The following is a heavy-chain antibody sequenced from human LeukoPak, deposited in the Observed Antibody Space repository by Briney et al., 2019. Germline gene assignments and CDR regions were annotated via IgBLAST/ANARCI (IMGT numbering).Heavy chain of an antibody. V-gene: IGHV4-59*01. CDR1: GGSIRSSY. D-gene: IGHD7-27*01. J-gene: IGHJ6*02. CDR3: ARGSGRYYYYGVDV. Sequence: NTSETLSLTCTVSGGSIRSSYWSWIRQPPGKGLEWIGHIYYSGTTSVSTNYNPSLKSRVTISVDTSKNQFSLQVRSVTAADTAVYYCARGSGRYYYYGVDVWGQGTTVTVSS. CDR2: IYYSGTTSVST.